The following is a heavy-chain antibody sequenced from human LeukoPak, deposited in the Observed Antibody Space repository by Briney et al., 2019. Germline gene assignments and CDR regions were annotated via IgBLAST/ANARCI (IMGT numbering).Heavy chain of an antibody. D-gene: IGHD3-10*01. V-gene: IGHV3-48*04. Sequence: GGSLRLSCAASGFTFSDYSMNWVRQAPGKGLEWVSYISGGSGTIYYADSVKGRFTISRDNAKNSLYLQMNSLRAEDTAVYYCARDMVRGVIITTPLGYWGQGTLVTVSS. CDR2: ISGGSGTI. CDR1: GFTFSDYS. CDR3: ARDMVRGVIITTPLGY. J-gene: IGHJ4*02.